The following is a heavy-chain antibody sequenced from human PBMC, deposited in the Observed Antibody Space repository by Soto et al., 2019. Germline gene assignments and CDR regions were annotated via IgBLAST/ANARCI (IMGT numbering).Heavy chain of an antibody. D-gene: IGHD2-21*01. J-gene: IGHJ4*02. V-gene: IGHV3-23*01. CDR2: ISGSGGST. CDR3: AKNLADCYDY. CDR1: RFTFSNYA. Sequence: SGGSLRLSCAASRFTFSNYAMSWVRQAPGKGLEWVSGISGSGGSTYYADSVKGRFTISRDNSNNMLYLQMSSLRAEDTALYYCAKNLADCYDYWGQGALVTVSS.